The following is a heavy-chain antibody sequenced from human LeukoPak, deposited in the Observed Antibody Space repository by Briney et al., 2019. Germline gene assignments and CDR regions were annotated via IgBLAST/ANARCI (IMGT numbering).Heavy chain of an antibody. CDR2: MKSDGSIT. CDR3: VRDQTYGDYWYFDL. J-gene: IGHJ2*01. Sequence: PGGSLRLSCAASGFIFSSYWMHWVRQVPGKGLVWVSRMKSDGSITSYADSVKGRFTTSRDNAKNTLYLQMNSLRAEDTAVYYCVRDQTYGDYWYFDLWGRGTLVTVSS. V-gene: IGHV3-74*01. CDR1: GFIFSSYW. D-gene: IGHD4-17*01.